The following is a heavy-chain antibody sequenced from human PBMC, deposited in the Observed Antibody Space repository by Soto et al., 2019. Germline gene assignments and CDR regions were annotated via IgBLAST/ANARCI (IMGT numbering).Heavy chain of an antibody. CDR1: GFSFSHYP. D-gene: IGHD3-3*01. CDR3: TTYAFNGTHRPGAFDH. CDR2: ISARGDKT. V-gene: IGHV3-23*01. J-gene: IGHJ4*02. Sequence: GGSLRLSCATSGFSFSHYPMTWVRQAPGKGLEWVSTISARGDKTYYAGSVKGRFTVSRDNSKNTLYLQMNTLGAEDTAIYHCTTYAFNGTHRPGAFDHWGQGTPVTVSS.